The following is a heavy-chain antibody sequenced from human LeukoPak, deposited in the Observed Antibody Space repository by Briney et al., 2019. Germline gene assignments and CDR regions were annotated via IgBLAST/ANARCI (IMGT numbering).Heavy chain of an antibody. D-gene: IGHD5-24*01. J-gene: IGHJ4*02. V-gene: IGHV3-30*04. Sequence: GGSLRLSCAASGFTFSNYALHWVRQAPGKGLEWVAVISYDGSNKFYADSVRGRFTISRDNSKNTLFLQMNSLRPEDTAVYYCAREGGGWLQLGIDYWGQGTLVTVSS. CDR3: AREGGGWLQLGIDY. CDR1: GFTFSNYA. CDR2: ISYDGSNK.